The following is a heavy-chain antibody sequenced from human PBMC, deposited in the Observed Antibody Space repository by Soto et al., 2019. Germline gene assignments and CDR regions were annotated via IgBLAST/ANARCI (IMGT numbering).Heavy chain of an antibody. CDR1: GGSISSGGYY. D-gene: IGHD3-10*01. CDR3: ARARYGSGPYYYYYYGMDV. CDR2: IYYSGST. V-gene: IGHV4-31*03. Sequence: LSLTCTVSGGSISSGGYYWSWIRQHPGKGLEWIGYIYYSGSTYYNPSLKSRVTISVDTSKNQFSLKLSSVTAADTAVYYCARARYGSGPYYYYYYGMDVWGQGTTVTVSS. J-gene: IGHJ6*02.